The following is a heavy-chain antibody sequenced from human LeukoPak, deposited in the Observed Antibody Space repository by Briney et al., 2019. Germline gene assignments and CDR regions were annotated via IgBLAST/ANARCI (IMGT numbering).Heavy chain of an antibody. Sequence: GGSLRLSCAASGFDFSAYDMNWVRRAPGKGVEWVSYLAVSDTTTYYADSVKGRFTISRDNAKNILYLQMNRLRVEDTALYYCTTLGYHLDSWGQGTLVTVSS. CDR1: GFDFSAYD. CDR3: TTLGYHLDS. V-gene: IGHV3-48*03. CDR2: LAVSDTTT. J-gene: IGHJ4*02. D-gene: IGHD3-22*01.